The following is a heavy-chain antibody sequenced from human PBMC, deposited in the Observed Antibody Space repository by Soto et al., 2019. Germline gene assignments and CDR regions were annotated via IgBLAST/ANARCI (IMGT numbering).Heavy chain of an antibody. CDR3: TTGDCSSTSCYLHSYYYYGMDV. CDR1: GFTFSNAW. J-gene: IGHJ6*02. CDR2: IKSKTDGGTT. D-gene: IGHD2-2*01. V-gene: IGHV3-15*07. Sequence: PGGSLRLSCAASGFTFSNAWMNWVRQAPGKGLEWVGRIKSKTDGGTTDYAAPVKGRFTISRDDSKNTLYLQMNSLKTEDTAVYYCTTGDCSSTSCYLHSYYYYGMDVWGQGTTVTVSS.